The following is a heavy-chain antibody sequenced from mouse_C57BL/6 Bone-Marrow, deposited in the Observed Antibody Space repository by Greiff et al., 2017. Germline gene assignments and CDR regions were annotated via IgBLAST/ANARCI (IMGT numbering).Heavy chain of an antibody. D-gene: IGHD2-2*01. V-gene: IGHV1-18*01. J-gene: IGHJ2*01. Sequence: EVQLQQSGPELVKPGASVKIPCKASGYTFTDYNMDWVKQSHGKSLEWIGDINPNNGGTIYNQKFKGKATLTVDKSSSTAYMELRSLTSEDPAVYYCARGEGLRQGYYFDYWGQGTTLTVSS. CDR1: GYTFTDYN. CDR3: ARGEGLRQGYYFDY. CDR2: INPNNGGT.